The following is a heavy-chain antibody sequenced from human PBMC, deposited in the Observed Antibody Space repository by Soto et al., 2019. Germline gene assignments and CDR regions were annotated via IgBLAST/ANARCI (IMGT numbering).Heavy chain of an antibody. CDR1: GFTFSSYG. V-gene: IGHV3-30*18. J-gene: IGHJ6*02. CDR3: AKDLYYYGSGSPSNPYYYGMDV. CDR2: ISYDGSNK. D-gene: IGHD3-10*01. Sequence: GGSLRLSCAASGFTFSSYGMHWVRQAPGKGLEWVAVISYDGSNKYYADSVKGRFTISRDNSKNTLYLQMNSLRAEDTAVYYCAKDLYYYGSGSPSNPYYYGMDVWGQGTTVTVSS.